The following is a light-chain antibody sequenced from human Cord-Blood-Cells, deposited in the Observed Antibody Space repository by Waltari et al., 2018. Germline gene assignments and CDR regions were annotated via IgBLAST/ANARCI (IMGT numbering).Light chain of an antibody. V-gene: IGLV2-14*01. Sequence: QSALTQPASVSGSPGQSITISCNGTSSDVGGYNYVSWYQQHPGKAPKLMINDVSKRPSGVSTRFSRSKSGNTASLTISGLQAEDEADYYCSSYTSSSTWVFGGGTKLTVL. CDR2: DVS. CDR3: SSYTSSSTWV. CDR1: SSDVGGYNY. J-gene: IGLJ3*02.